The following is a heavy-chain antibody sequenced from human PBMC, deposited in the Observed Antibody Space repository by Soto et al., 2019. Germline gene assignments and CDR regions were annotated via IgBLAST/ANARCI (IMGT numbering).Heavy chain of an antibody. V-gene: IGHV1-69*15. CDR2: IIPTFGRT. CDR1: GDTFSSYA. CDR3: ARDPLSSFAMDV. J-gene: IGHJ6*02. Sequence: SVKVSCKSSGDTFSSYAISWVRQAPGKGLEWMGKIIPTFGRTNYAQKFQGRLTISADDSTSTAYMELSSLLSEDTAVYYCARDPLSSFAMDVWGQGTTVTVSS. D-gene: IGHD3-10*02.